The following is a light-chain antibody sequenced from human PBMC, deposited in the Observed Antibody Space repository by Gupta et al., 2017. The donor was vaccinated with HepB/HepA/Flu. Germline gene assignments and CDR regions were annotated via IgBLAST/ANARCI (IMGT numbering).Light chain of an antibody. CDR1: QSISVY. Sequence: IQMTQSPPSLSASIRDRVTITCRASQSISVYLNWYQRKSGKAPKLLIHAASNLQSGVPSRFIGIGSGTDGTLTIPSMQPEDFATFEGQQTYRITGTLGQGTKVEIK. CDR3: QQTYRITGT. J-gene: IGKJ1*01. CDR2: AAS. V-gene: IGKV1-39*01.